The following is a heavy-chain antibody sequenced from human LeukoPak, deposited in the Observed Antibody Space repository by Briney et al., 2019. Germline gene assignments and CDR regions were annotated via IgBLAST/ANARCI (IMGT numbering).Heavy chain of an antibody. J-gene: IGHJ4*02. D-gene: IGHD3/OR15-3a*01. CDR2: IRYDGTKQ. V-gene: IGHV3-30*02. CDR1: GFTFSRYG. Sequence: PGGSLRLSCAASGFTFSRYGMHWVRQAPDKGLEWVALIRYDGTKQDYADSVKGRVTISRDNFKNTLYLQLNSLRAEDTAMYYCARTGDTERFDYWGQGTPVTVSS. CDR3: ARTGDTERFDY.